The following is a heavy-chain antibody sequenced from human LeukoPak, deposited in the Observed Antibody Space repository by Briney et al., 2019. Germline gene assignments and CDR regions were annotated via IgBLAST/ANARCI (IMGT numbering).Heavy chain of an antibody. CDR2: IRYDGSNK. Sequence: GGPLRLSCAASGFTFSSYGMHGVRQAPGKGLEGVAFIRYDGSNKYYADSVKGRFTISSDNSKNTLYLQMNSLRAEDTAVYYCAKSTAVTNYFDYWGQGTLVTVSS. D-gene: IGHD6-13*01. V-gene: IGHV3-30*02. CDR3: AKSTAVTNYFDY. J-gene: IGHJ4*02. CDR1: GFTFSSYG.